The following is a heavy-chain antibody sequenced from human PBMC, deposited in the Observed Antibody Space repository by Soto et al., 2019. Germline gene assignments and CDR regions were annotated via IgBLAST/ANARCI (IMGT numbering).Heavy chain of an antibody. V-gene: IGHV6-1*01. CDR3: ARDRSITGTTVGPQAGMDV. CDR2: TYYRSKWYN. J-gene: IGHJ6*02. Sequence: SQTLSLTCAISGDSVSSNSAAWNWIRQSPSRGLEWLGRTYYRSKWYNDYAVSVKSRITINPDTSKNQFSLQLNSVTPEDTAVYYCARDRSITGTTVGPQAGMDVWGQGTTVTVSS. CDR1: GDSVSSNSAA. D-gene: IGHD1-7*01.